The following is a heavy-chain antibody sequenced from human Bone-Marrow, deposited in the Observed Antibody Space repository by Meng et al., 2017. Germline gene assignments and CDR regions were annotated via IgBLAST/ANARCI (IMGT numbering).Heavy chain of an antibody. Sequence: GESLKISCAASGFTFSDYYMRWIRQAPGKGLEWVSYISSSGSTIYYADSVKGRFTISRDNAKNSLYQQMNRLRAEDPDVYYFARTGGIAVAGTPWWFDPWGQGTLVTVSS. J-gene: IGHJ5*02. V-gene: IGHV3-11*04. CDR3: ARTGGIAVAGTPWWFDP. CDR2: ISSSGSTI. D-gene: IGHD6-19*01. CDR1: GFTFSDYY.